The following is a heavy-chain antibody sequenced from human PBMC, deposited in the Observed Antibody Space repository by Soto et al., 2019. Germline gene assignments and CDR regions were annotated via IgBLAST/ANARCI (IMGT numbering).Heavy chain of an antibody. CDR3: VKDRSGSYSTFDY. CDR1: VFTFISYA. CDR2: ISSNGGST. J-gene: IGHJ4*02. Sequence: GWSLRLSCSSSVFTFISYAMHWVRQAPGKGLEYVSAISSNGGSTYYADSVKGRFTISRDNSKNTLYLQMSSLRAEDTAVYYCVKDRSGSYSTFDYWGQGTLVTVSS. V-gene: IGHV3-64D*06. D-gene: IGHD1-26*01.